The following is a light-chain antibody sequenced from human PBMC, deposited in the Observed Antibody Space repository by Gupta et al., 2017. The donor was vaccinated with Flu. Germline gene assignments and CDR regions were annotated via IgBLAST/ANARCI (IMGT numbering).Light chain of an antibody. J-gene: IGLJ1*01. CDR1: NSNIGSHF. V-gene: IGLV1-47*01. CDR2: RNN. CDR3: ITWDHSLSAYV. Sequence: SVTTPCSGSNSNIGSHFIHWYQQLPGTAPKLLIYRNNQRSSGVPDRFSGSKSGTSASLAISGLRSEDEADYYCITWDHSLSAYVFGTGTKVTVL.